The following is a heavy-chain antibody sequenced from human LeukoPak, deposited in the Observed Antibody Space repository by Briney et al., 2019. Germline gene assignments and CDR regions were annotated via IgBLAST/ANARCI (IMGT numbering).Heavy chain of an antibody. CDR2: ISSGSDHI. J-gene: IGHJ4*02. CDR3: ARNDYSTSSGYDS. CDR1: GFTFSSYS. D-gene: IGHD6-6*01. V-gene: IGHV3-21*01. Sequence: PGGSLRLSCVASGFTFSSYSMNWVRQAPGKGLEWVSSISSGSDHIYYADSVRGRFTISRDNAKNSLYLQMDSLRAEDTAVFLCARNDYSTSSGYDSWGQGTLVTVSS.